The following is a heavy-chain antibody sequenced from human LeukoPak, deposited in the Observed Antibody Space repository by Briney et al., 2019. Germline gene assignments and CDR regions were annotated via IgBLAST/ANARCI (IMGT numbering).Heavy chain of an antibody. V-gene: IGHV1-2*02. D-gene: IGHD2-2*01. Sequence: GASVKVSCKASGYSLSGYYIHWVRQAPGQGLEWMGWINPNSGGTNYAQKFQGRVTMTRDTSFSTAYMELSTLRSDDTAVYYCAAYCSNASCYYVGVWGKGTTVTVSS. CDR2: INPNSGGT. CDR1: GYSLSGYY. CDR3: AAYCSNASCYYVGV. J-gene: IGHJ6*04.